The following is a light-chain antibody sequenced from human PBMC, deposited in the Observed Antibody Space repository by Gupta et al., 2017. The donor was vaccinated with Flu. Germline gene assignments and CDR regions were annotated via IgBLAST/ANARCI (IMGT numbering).Light chain of an antibody. J-gene: IGKJ2*01. CDR1: QSVSSSY. V-gene: IGKV3D-7*01. Sequence: EIVMTQSPATLSLSPGERATLSCRASQSVSSSYLSWYQQKPGQAPRLLIYGASTRATGIPARFSGSGSGTDFTLTISSLQPEDFAVYYCQQDYNLDMYTFGQGTKLEIK. CDR3: QQDYNLDMYT. CDR2: GAS.